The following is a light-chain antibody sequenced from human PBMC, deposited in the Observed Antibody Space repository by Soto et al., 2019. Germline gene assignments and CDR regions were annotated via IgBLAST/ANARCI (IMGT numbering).Light chain of an antibody. Sequence: MTQSPATLSVSPGERATLSCRASQSVRSNLAWYQQKPGQAPRLLIYGASTRATGIPARSSGSGSGTEFTLTISSLQSEDFAVYYCQQYYNRPPWTFGQGTKVDIK. CDR3: QQYYNRPPWT. J-gene: IGKJ1*01. CDR1: QSVRSN. V-gene: IGKV3-15*01. CDR2: GAS.